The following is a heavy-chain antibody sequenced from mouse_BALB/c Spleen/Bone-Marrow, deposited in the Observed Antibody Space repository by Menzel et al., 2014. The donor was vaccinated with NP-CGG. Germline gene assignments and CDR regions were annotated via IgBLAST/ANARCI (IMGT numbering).Heavy chain of an antibody. V-gene: IGHV2-6-4*01. CDR2: IWGGGST. CDR3: ARNPPYGNYEHYYAMDY. D-gene: IGHD1-1*01. CDR1: GFSLSRYR. J-gene: IGHJ4*01. Sequence: QVQLQQSGPGLVAPSQSLSITCTVSGFSLSRYRVHWIRQLPGQGLEWLGMIWGGGSTDYNSALKSRLSISKENSKGQVFLKSNSLQHDGTAMYYCARNPPYGNYEHYYAMDYWGQGTSVTVSS.